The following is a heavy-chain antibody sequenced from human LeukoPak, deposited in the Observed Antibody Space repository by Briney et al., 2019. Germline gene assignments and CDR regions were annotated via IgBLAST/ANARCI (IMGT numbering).Heavy chain of an antibody. V-gene: IGHV1-2*02. Sequence: ASVKVSCKASGYAFTGYYMHWVRQAPGQGLEWMGWINPNSGGTNYAQKFQGRVTMTRDTSITTAYMELSRLTSDDTAVYYCARSVGITIFGVVIPNWFDPWGQGTLVTVSS. D-gene: IGHD3-3*01. CDR1: GYAFTGYY. J-gene: IGHJ5*02. CDR2: INPNSGGT. CDR3: ARSVGITIFGVVIPNWFDP.